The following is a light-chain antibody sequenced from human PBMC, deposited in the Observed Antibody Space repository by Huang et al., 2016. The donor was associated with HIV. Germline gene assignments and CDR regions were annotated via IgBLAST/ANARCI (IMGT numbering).Light chain of an antibody. V-gene: IGKV3-15*01. Sequence: EIVMTQSPATLSVSPGARATLYCRASQTVTTTLAWYQQKPGQPPRLLIYDASPRANGVPARFSGSGSGTECTLAISTLQSEDFAIYYCQQYSNWPPWTFGQGTKVEIK. CDR2: DAS. CDR3: QQYSNWPPWT. J-gene: IGKJ1*01. CDR1: QTVTTT.